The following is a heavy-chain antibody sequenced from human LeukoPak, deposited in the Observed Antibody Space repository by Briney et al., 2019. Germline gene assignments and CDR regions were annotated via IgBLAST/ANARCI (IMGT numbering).Heavy chain of an antibody. Sequence: PGGSLRLSCAASGFTFSSYAMSWVRQASGKGLEWVSTISGYGGSTYYADSVKGRFTISRDNSKNTLSLQMNSLRAEDTAVYYCAKAAYYDILTGYSTRGLFFDYWGQGTLVTVSS. D-gene: IGHD3-9*01. J-gene: IGHJ4*02. CDR2: ISGYGGST. CDR3: AKAAYYDILTGYSTRGLFFDY. V-gene: IGHV3-23*01. CDR1: GFTFSSYA.